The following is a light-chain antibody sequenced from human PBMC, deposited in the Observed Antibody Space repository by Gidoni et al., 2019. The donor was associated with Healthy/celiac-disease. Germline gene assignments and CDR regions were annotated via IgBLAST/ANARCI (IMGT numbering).Light chain of an antibody. Sequence: QPVLTQPPSVSAAPGQKVTISCSGSSSNIGNNYVSWYQQLPGTAPKLLIYDNNKRPSGIPDRFSGSKSGTSATLGITGLQTGDEADYYCGTWDSSLSAGVVFGGGTKLTVL. V-gene: IGLV1-51*01. CDR1: SSNIGNNY. J-gene: IGLJ2*01. CDR2: DNN. CDR3: GTWDSSLSAGVV.